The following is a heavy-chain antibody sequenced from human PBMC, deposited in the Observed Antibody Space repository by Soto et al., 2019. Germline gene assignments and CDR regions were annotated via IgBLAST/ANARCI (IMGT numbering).Heavy chain of an antibody. J-gene: IGHJ6*02. CDR3: AREGGYGSGNPFYFYGLDV. D-gene: IGHD3-10*01. V-gene: IGHV4-30-4*01. CDR2: IYYSGST. Sequence: SETLSLTCTVSGGSISSGDYYWSWIRQPPGKGLEWIGFIYYSGSTYYNPSLKSRVTISVDTSKNQFSLKLTSVSAADTAVYYCAREGGYGSGNPFYFYGLDVWGQGTTVTVSS. CDR1: GGSISSGDYY.